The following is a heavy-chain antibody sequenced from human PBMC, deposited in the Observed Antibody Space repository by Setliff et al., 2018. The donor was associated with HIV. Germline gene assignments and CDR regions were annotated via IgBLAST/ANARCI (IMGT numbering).Heavy chain of an antibody. CDR1: GYTFNSYT. CDR3: ARDLKFGSSGHYYYYMDI. Sequence: GASVKVSCKASGYTFNSYTISWLRQAPGQGLEWMGWISPYNGNTDYAQEMQGRLTMTTDTSTSTAYMELRSLRSDDTAVYYCARDLKFGSSGHYYYYMDIWGKGTTVTVSS. J-gene: IGHJ6*03. CDR2: ISPYNGNT. V-gene: IGHV1-18*04. D-gene: IGHD6-6*01.